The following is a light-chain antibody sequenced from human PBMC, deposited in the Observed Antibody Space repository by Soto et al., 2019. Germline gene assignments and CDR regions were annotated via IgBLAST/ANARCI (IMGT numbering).Light chain of an antibody. CDR3: QSYDSSLNSRV. J-gene: IGLJ2*01. CDR2: ANN. Sequence: VLTQPPSVSGAPGQRVTMSCTGSSSNVGAGYDVHWYQHLPGTAPKLLIYANNNRPSGVPDRFSGSKSGTSASLAISGLQAEDEADYYCQSYDSSLNSRVFGGGTKLTVL. V-gene: IGLV1-40*01. CDR1: SSNVGAGYD.